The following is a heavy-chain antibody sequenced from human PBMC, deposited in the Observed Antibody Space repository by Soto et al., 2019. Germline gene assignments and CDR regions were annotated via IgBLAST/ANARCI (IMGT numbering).Heavy chain of an antibody. D-gene: IGHD2-2*03. V-gene: IGHV4-31*03. CDR3: AREGNLGRWIQPLDS. CDR2: IYYSGST. J-gene: IGHJ4*02. CDR1: GGSISSGGYY. Sequence: PSETLSLTCTVSGGSISSGGYYWSWIRQHPGKGLEWIGYIYYSGSTYYNPSLKSRVTISVDTSKNQFSLELSSVTAADTAVYFCAREGNLGRWIQPLDSWGQGTLVTSPQ.